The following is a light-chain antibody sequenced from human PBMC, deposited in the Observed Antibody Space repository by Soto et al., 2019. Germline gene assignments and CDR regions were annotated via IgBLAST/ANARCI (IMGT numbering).Light chain of an antibody. CDR2: DNN. V-gene: IGLV1-51*01. Sequence: QSVLTQPPSVSAAPGQKVTISCSGSSSNIGNNYVSWYQHLPGTAPKLLIYDNNERPSGIPDRFSGSNSGTSATLGITGLQTGDEADYYCGTWDTSLSAVVFGGGTQLTVL. J-gene: IGLJ2*01. CDR3: GTWDTSLSAVV. CDR1: SSNIGNNY.